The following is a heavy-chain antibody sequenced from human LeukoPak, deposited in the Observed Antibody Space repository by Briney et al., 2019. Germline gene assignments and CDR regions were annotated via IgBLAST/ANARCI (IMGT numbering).Heavy chain of an antibody. CDR1: GGSISSYY. V-gene: IGHV4-59*01. Sequence: SETLSLTCTVSGGSISSYYWSWIRQPPGRGLEWIGYIYYSGSTNYNPSLKSRVTISIDTSKNQFSLKLSSVTAADTAVYYCLRVVVPAGNWFDPWGQGTLVTVSS. D-gene: IGHD2-2*01. CDR3: LRVVVPAGNWFDP. CDR2: IYYSGST. J-gene: IGHJ5*02.